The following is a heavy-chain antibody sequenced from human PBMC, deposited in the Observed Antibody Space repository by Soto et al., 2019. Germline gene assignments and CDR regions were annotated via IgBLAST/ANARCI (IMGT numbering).Heavy chain of an antibody. V-gene: IGHV4-30-4*01. Sequence: QVQLQESGPGLVKPSQTLSLTCTVSGGSISSGDYYWRWIRQPPGKGLEWIGYISYSGSTYYTPSLKSRVTISVDTSKNQFSMKLSSVTAADTAVYYCAREGEATVDPWGQGTLVTVSS. J-gene: IGHJ5*02. CDR3: AREGEATVDP. CDR1: GGSISSGDYY. D-gene: IGHD3-16*01. CDR2: ISYSGST.